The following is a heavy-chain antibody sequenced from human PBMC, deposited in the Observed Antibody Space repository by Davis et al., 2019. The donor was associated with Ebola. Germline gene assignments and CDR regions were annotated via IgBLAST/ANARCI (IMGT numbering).Heavy chain of an antibody. Sequence: GESLKISCKGSGYSFTNYWIGWVRQMPGKGLDWMGIIYPGDSDTRYSPSFQGHVTISADKSISTAYLQWSSLKASDTAMYYCARHPVRYSSSWSYYYYGMDVWGQGTTVTVSS. CDR2: IYPGDSDT. CDR1: GYSFTNYW. J-gene: IGHJ6*02. D-gene: IGHD6-13*01. CDR3: ARHPVRYSSSWSYYYYGMDV. V-gene: IGHV5-51*01.